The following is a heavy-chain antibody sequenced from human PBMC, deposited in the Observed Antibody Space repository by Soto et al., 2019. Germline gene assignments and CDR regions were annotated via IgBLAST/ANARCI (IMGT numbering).Heavy chain of an antibody. D-gene: IGHD6-13*01. CDR2: IYHSGST. CDR3: ARDRFTGIAAAGPQYNWFDP. CDR1: GYSVSSGYY. J-gene: IGHJ5*02. V-gene: IGHV4-38-2*02. Sequence: TLCLTCAVSGYSVSSGYYWGWIRQPPGKGLGWIGSIYHSGSTYYNPSLKSRVTISVDTSKNQFSLKLSSVTAADTAVYYCARDRFTGIAAAGPQYNWFDPWGQGTLVTVSS.